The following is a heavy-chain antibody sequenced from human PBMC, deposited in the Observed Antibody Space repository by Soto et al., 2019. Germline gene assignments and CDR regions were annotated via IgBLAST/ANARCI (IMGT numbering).Heavy chain of an antibody. CDR3: AREGSGNDY. CDR1: GFTFSSYG. Sequence: QVQLVESGGGVVQPGRSLRLSCAASGFTFSSYGMHWVRQAPGKGLEWVAVIWYDGSNKYYADSVKGRFTISRDNSKNTLYLQMNRLRAEDTAVYYCAREGSGNDYWGQGTLVTVSS. CDR2: IWYDGSNK. V-gene: IGHV3-33*01. D-gene: IGHD3-10*01. J-gene: IGHJ4*02.